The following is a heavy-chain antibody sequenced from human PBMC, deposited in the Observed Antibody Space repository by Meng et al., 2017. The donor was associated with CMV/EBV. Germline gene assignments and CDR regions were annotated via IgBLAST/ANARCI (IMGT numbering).Heavy chain of an antibody. D-gene: IGHD6-6*01. CDR1: GFTFSSYG. Sequence: GGSLRFSCAASGFTFSSYGMHWVRQAPGKGLEWVAFIQYDGSNKYYADSVKGRFTISRDNSKNTLYLQMNSLRAEDTAVYYCAKGGALIAARPQIDYWGQGTLVTVSS. CDR2: IQYDGSNK. V-gene: IGHV3-30*02. CDR3: AKGGALIAARPQIDY. J-gene: IGHJ4*02.